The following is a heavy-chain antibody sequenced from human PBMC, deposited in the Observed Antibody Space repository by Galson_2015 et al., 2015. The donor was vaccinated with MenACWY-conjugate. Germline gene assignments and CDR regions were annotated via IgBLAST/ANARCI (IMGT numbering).Heavy chain of an antibody. CDR1: GFTFSNYG. Sequence: SLRLSCAASGFTFSNYGMHWVRQAPGKGLGWVVVIWSAGRNQYYADSVKGRFTISRDNSKNTLHLQLNSLRAEDTAVYYCVRERGPFDACDIGGQGTMVTVSS. CDR3: VRERGPFDACDI. CDR2: IWSAGRNQ. V-gene: IGHV3-33*01. J-gene: IGHJ3*02. D-gene: IGHD3-10*01.